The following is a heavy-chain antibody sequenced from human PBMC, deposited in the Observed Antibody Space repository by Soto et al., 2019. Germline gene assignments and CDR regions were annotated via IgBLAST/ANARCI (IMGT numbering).Heavy chain of an antibody. J-gene: IGHJ4*02. V-gene: IGHV3-74*01. D-gene: IGHD5-18*01. CDR1: GFNFSGYW. CDR3: ARGGAYIYGPQYD. Sequence: EVQLVESGGGLVQPGGSRRLSCATSGFNFSGYWIHWVRQAPGKGLVWVSHINGDGSSTNYADSVKGRFTISRDYAKNTLYLQMNSLRVEDTAVYYCARGGAYIYGPQYDWGQGTLVTVSS. CDR2: INGDGSST.